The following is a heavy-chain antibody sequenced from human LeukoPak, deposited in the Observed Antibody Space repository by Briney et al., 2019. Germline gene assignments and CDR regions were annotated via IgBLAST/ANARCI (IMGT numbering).Heavy chain of an antibody. J-gene: IGHJ4*02. Sequence: GGSLRLSCAASGFTVSSNYMSWVRQAPGKGLEWVSVIYSGGSTYYADSVKGRFTISRHNSKNTLYLQMNSLRAEDTAVYYCARPEMDPRYSSSWYFENWGQGTLVTVSS. CDR2: IYSGGST. CDR1: GFTVSSNY. V-gene: IGHV3-53*04. D-gene: IGHD6-13*01. CDR3: ARPEMDPRYSSSWYFEN.